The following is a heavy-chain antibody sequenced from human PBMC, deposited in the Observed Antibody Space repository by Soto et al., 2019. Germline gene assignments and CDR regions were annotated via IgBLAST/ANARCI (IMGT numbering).Heavy chain of an antibody. Sequence: SETLSLTCSVSGGSINSSSYFWGWVRQPPGKGLEWIGSIYYSGSTYYNPSLRSRVTISVDTSKNQFSLKLSSVTAADTAVFYCARHYSSGSRNWFDPWGQGTLGTVSS. V-gene: IGHV4-39*01. CDR3: ARHYSSGSRNWFDP. D-gene: IGHD6-19*01. J-gene: IGHJ5*02. CDR1: GGSINSSSYF. CDR2: IYYSGST.